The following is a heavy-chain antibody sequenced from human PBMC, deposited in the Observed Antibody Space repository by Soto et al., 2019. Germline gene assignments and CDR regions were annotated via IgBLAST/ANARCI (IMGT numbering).Heavy chain of an antibody. CDR3: ARGGYSYARGDYYYVMDV. Sequence: QVQLVQSGAEVKKPGSSVKVSCKASGGTFSSYAISWVRQAPGQGREWMGGIIPIFGTANYAQKCQGRVTITADEPTSTASMERSSLRSEDTAVYYCARGGYSYARGDYYYVMDVWGRGTTVTVSS. CDR1: GGTFSSYA. V-gene: IGHV1-69*01. J-gene: IGHJ6*02. D-gene: IGHD5-18*01. CDR2: IIPIFGTA.